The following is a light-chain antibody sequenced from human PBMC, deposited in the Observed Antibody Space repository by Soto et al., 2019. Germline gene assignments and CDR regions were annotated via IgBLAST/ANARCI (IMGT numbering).Light chain of an antibody. J-gene: IGKJ3*01. V-gene: IGKV3-15*01. Sequence: DIGMTQSPSTLSASPGERATLSCRASQSVYNNLAWYEQRPGQAPRLLIYAASTIATGIPSRFSGSGSGTELTLTLSSLQSEDYEVDSCQRYNNWPPFTFGHGTKVDIK. CDR2: AAS. CDR3: QRYNNWPPFT. CDR1: QSVYNN.